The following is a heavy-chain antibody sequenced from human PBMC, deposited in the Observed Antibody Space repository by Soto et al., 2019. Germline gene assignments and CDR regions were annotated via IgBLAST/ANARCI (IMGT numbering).Heavy chain of an antibody. D-gene: IGHD3-22*01. Sequence: ASVKVSCKASGYTFTSYGISWVRQAPGQGLEWMGWISAYNGNTNYAQKLQGRVTMTTDTSTSTAYMELRSLRSDDTAVYYCARASYYYDSSGYSDYWGQGTLVTVSS. CDR3: ARASYYYDSSGYSDY. V-gene: IGHV1-18*01. CDR2: ISAYNGNT. J-gene: IGHJ4*02. CDR1: GYTFTSYG.